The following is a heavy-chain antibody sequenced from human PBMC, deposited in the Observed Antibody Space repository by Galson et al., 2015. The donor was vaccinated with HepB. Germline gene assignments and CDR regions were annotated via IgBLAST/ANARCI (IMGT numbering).Heavy chain of an antibody. V-gene: IGHV3-23*01. CDR3: AKPRPSPSGSYDFDY. D-gene: IGHD1-26*01. J-gene: IGHJ4*02. CDR1: GFTFSSYA. CDR2: ISGSGGST. Sequence: SLRLSCAASGFTFSSYAMSWVRQAPGKGLEWVSAISGSGGSTYYADSVKSRFTISRDNSKNTLYLQMNSLRAVDTAVYYCAKPRPSPSGSYDFDYWGQGTLVTVSS.